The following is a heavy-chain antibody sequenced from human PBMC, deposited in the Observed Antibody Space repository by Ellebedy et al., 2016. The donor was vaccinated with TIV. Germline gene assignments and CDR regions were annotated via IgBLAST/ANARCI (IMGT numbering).Heavy chain of an antibody. CDR1: GFSFSDYA. V-gene: IGHV3-33*07. J-gene: IGHJ6*02. CDR3: GTPPGEVARYITDA. Sequence: GGSLRLXXAASGFSFSDYAMFWVRQAPGKGLEWVALIWYDGTNKNYADSVKGRFTISRDNSKNTLYLKMNRLRVEDAAVYYCGTPPGEVARYITDAWGQGTMVTVS. D-gene: IGHD2-15*01. CDR2: IWYDGTNK.